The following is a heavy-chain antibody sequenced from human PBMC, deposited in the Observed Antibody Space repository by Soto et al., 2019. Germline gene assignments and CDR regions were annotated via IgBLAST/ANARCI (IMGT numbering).Heavy chain of an antibody. CDR3: ARARAGQYFDY. J-gene: IGHJ4*02. CDR1: GGSISSYY. CDR2: IYYSGST. D-gene: IGHD6-13*01. Sequence: SETLSLTCTVSGGSISSYYWSWIRQPPGKGLEWIGYIYYSGSTNYNPSPKSRVTISVDTSKNQFSLKLSSVTAADTAVYYCARARAGQYFDYWGQGTLVTVSS. V-gene: IGHV4-59*01.